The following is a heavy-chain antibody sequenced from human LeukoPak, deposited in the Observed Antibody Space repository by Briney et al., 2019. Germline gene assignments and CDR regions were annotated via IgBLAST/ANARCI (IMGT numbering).Heavy chain of an antibody. CDR3: ARLLTPKIAARPSSFDY. J-gene: IGHJ4*02. Sequence: SGGSLRLSCTASGFTFSDYYWNWIRQPPGKGLEWIGYIYYSGSTNYNPSLKSRVTISVDTSKNQFSLNLTSVTAADTAVYYCARLLTPKIAARPSSFDYWGQGTLVTVSS. CDR2: IYYSGST. D-gene: IGHD6-6*01. V-gene: IGHV4-59*01. CDR1: GFTFSDYY.